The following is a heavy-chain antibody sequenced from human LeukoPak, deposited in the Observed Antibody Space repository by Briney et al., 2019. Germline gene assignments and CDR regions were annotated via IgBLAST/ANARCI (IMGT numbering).Heavy chain of an antibody. V-gene: IGHV1-69*13. CDR3: ATYQLLSHESFED. CDR2: IIPFFLTT. CDR1: GDTFSSYA. Sequence: SVKVSCKASGDTFSSYAISWVRQAPGQGLEWMGGIIPFFLTTNYAQKFQGRVTITADDSASTTYMELSSLRSEDTAVYYCATYQLLSHESFEDWGQGTLVTVSS. D-gene: IGHD2-2*01. J-gene: IGHJ4*02.